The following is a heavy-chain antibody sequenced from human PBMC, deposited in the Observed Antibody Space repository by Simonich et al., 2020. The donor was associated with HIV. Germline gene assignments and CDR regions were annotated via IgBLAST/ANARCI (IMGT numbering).Heavy chain of an antibody. V-gene: IGHV4-34*01. Sequence: QVQLQQWGAGLLKPSETLSLTCAVYGGSFSGYYWSWIRQPPGKGLEWIGEINHRGSTNYNPSLKSRVTISVDTSKNQFALKLSSVTAADTAVYYCARGSVGATTDRDYYYMDVWGKGTTVTVSS. CDR3: ARGSVGATTDRDYYYMDV. CDR2: INHRGST. D-gene: IGHD1-26*01. CDR1: GGSFSGYY. J-gene: IGHJ6*03.